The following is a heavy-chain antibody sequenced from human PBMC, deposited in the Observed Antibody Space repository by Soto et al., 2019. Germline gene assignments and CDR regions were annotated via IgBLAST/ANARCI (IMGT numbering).Heavy chain of an antibody. D-gene: IGHD5-12*01. CDR3: ARVRDGYDIDY. J-gene: IGHJ4*02. V-gene: IGHV1-69*04. CDR1: GYTFTSYD. Sequence: SVKVSCKASGYTFTSYDINWVRQATGQGLEWMGRINPNSGVANYAQKFQGRVTITADKSTSTAYMELSSLRSEDTAVYYCARVRDGYDIDYWGQGTLVTVSS. CDR2: INPNSGVA.